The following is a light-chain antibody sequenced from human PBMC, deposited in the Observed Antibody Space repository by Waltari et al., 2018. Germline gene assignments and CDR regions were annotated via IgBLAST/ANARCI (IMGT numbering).Light chain of an antibody. Sequence: DIEMTQSPSTLSASVGDRVTITCRASQSISSWLAWYQQKPGKAPKPTIYKASNLESGVPSSFSGSGSGTEFTLTSSSLQPDDFATYFCQRYNTYPWTFGQGTKLEI. CDR1: QSISSW. V-gene: IGKV1-5*03. CDR2: KAS. CDR3: QRYNTYPWT. J-gene: IGKJ2*02.